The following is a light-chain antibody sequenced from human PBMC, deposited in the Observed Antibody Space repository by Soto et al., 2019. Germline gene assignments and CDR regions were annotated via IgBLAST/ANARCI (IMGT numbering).Light chain of an antibody. V-gene: IGKV3-11*01. CDR2: DAS. CDR1: QSVSSY. CDR3: QQRSNWPPYP. J-gene: IGKJ5*01. Sequence: EIVLTQSPATLSLSPGERATLSCRASQSVSSYLAWYQQKPGQAPRLPIYDASNRATGIPARFSGSGSGTDFTLTISSLEPEDFAVYYCQQRSNWPPYPFGQGTRLEIK.